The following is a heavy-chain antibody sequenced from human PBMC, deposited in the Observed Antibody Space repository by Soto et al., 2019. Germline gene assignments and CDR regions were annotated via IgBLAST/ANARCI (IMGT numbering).Heavy chain of an antibody. Sequence: QVQLVQSGAELKKPGASVKCSCKASGYTFSNYDMNWVRQATGQGPEWIGRVNPNNGDTGYEQKFQARVTLTTDISTTTAYMELTSLRSEDTANYYCAKVSRKGSAIDFDYWGQGTLITVSS. CDR1: GYTFSNYD. J-gene: IGHJ4*02. CDR2: VNPNNGDT. D-gene: IGHD3-10*01. V-gene: IGHV1-8*01. CDR3: AKVSRKGSAIDFDY.